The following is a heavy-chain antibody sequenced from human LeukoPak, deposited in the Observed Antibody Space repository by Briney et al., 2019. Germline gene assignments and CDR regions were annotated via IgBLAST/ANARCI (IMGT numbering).Heavy chain of an antibody. V-gene: IGHV1-18*01. Sequence: AASVKVSCKACGYTFTSYGMSWVRQARGQGLEWMGWISAYNCNTNYAQKLQGRVTMTTETSTSTAYMELRRPRSEHTAVYYCARDRAWFGEFETWFDPWGQGTLVTVSS. J-gene: IGHJ5*02. CDR3: ARDRAWFGEFETWFDP. D-gene: IGHD3-10*01. CDR2: ISAYNCNT. CDR1: GYTFTSYG.